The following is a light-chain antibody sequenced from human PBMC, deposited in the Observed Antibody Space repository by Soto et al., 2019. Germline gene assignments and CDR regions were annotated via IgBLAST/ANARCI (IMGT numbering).Light chain of an antibody. CDR1: QSITTH. CDR3: QQSYSTPTPPT. J-gene: IGKJ2*01. V-gene: IGKV1-39*01. Sequence: DIQMTQSPSSLSASVGDRVAITYRASQSITTHVNWYQQKPGKAPKLLIYAASILQSGVPSRFSGSGSGTDFTLTISSLQPEDFATYYCQQSYSTPTPPTFGQGTKLEIK. CDR2: AAS.